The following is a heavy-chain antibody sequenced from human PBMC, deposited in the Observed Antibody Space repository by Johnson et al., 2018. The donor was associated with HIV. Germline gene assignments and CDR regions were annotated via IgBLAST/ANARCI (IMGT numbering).Heavy chain of an antibody. CDR1: GFSVRSNY. Sequence: VQLVESGGGLVQPGGSLRLSCAASGFSVRSNYKSWVRQAPGQGLEWVSVFYSGGSTYYADSVKGRFTISRDNSKNTLYLQMNSLRAEDTAVYYCARDFSVRAFDIWGQGTMVTVYS. J-gene: IGHJ3*02. CDR2: FYSGGST. D-gene: IGHD3-10*01. V-gene: IGHV3-66*01. CDR3: ARDFSVRAFDI.